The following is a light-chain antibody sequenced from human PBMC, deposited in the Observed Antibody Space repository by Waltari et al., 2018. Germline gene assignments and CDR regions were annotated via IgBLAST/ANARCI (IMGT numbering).Light chain of an antibody. CDR3: AAWDRSLRIVV. Sequence: QSVLTQPPSASGTPGQRVTISCPGSSSNTDVSTVNWYQQFPGTAPKLLIYGVIQRPSGVPDRFSGSKSGTSASLAISGLQSEDEADYFCAAWDRSLRIVVFGGGTKLTVL. V-gene: IGLV1-44*01. CDR1: SSNTDVST. CDR2: GVI. J-gene: IGLJ2*01.